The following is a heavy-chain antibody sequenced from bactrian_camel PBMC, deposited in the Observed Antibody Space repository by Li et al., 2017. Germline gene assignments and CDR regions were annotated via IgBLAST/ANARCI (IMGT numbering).Heavy chain of an antibody. D-gene: IGHD6*01. CDR2: IFTRTGNI. CDR3: AARYSDRGWYGRSWRDVNDYNY. Sequence: VQLVESGGGSVQAGGSLGLSCQVSENTDSYYCMAWFRQAPGKEREGVASIFTRTGNIYYDDSVKGRFTISRDNAKNTLYLQMNSLKPEDTAMYYCAARYSDRGWYGRSWRDVNDYNYWGQGTQVTVS. CDR1: ENTDSYYC. V-gene: IGHV3S1*01. J-gene: IGHJ4*01.